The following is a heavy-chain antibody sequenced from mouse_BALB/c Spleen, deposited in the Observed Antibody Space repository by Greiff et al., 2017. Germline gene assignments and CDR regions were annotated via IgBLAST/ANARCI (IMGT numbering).Heavy chain of an antibody. V-gene: IGHV5-6*01. CDR2: ISSGGSYT. D-gene: IGHD2-1*01. CDR1: GFTFSSYG. J-gene: IGHJ3*01. Sequence: EVQLVESGGDLVKPGGSLKLSCAASGFTFSSYGMSWVRQTPDKRLEWVATISSGGSYTYYPDSVKGRFTISRDNAKNTLFLQMTSLRSEDTAMYYCARGNGNYVGWFAYWGQGTLVTVSA. CDR3: ARGNGNYVGWFAY.